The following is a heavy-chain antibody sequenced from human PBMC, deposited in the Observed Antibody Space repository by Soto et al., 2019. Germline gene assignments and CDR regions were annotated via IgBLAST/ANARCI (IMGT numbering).Heavy chain of an antibody. V-gene: IGHV3-23*01. J-gene: IGHJ5*02. D-gene: IGHD7-27*01. Sequence: EVQLLESGGGLVQPGGSLRLSCAASGFIFSNYAMSWVRQAPGKGPEWVSSISDSGNYIEYADSVEGRFTISRDNSKNTLYLQMNRVRAEDTARYYCAKDPQTWGSIWFDPWGQGTQVTVSS. CDR3: AKDPQTWGSIWFDP. CDR2: ISDSGNYI. CDR1: GFIFSNYA.